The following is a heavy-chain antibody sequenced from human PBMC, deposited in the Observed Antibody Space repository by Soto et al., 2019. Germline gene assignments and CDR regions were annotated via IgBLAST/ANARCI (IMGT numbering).Heavy chain of an antibody. Sequence: PGGSLRLSCAASGFTFSSYAMSWVRQAPGEGLQWVSTITDTGGDAKYADSVRGRFVISRDNSKKILYLQMTSLAAEDSAMYFCARGSTDSYPGSRIFDFWGRGTLVTVSS. CDR2: ITDTGGDA. CDR1: GFTFSSYA. V-gene: IGHV3-23*01. CDR3: ARGSTDSYPGSRIFDF. D-gene: IGHD3-10*01. J-gene: IGHJ4*02.